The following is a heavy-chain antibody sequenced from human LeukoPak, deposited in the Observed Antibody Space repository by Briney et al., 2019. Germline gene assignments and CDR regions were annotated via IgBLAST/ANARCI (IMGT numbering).Heavy chain of an antibody. Sequence: GGSLRLSCAASGFAFNTYAMHWVRQAPGKGLEWVTLIWHDGSHKFYIDSVRGRFTISRDNSRNTVYLQMNGLRAEDTAVYYCAREIVGSGSYPDYWGQGTLVTVSS. D-gene: IGHD3-10*01. J-gene: IGHJ4*02. CDR3: AREIVGSGSYPDY. V-gene: IGHV3-33*01. CDR2: IWHDGSHK. CDR1: GFAFNTYA.